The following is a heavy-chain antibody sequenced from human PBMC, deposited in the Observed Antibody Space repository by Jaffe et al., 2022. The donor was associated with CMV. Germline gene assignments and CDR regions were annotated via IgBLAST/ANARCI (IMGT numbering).Heavy chain of an antibody. J-gene: IGHJ5*02. CDR2: ISSSSSYI. CDR3: ARDPSSIAAAGTGDNWFDP. CDR1: GFTFSSYS. Sequence: EVQLVESGGGLVKPGGSLRLSCAASGFTFSSYSMNWVRQAPGKGLEWVSSISSSSSYIYYADSVKGRFTISRDNAKNSLYLQMNSLRAEDTAVYYCARDPSSIAAAGTGDNWFDPWGQGTLVTVSS. D-gene: IGHD6-13*01. V-gene: IGHV3-21*01.